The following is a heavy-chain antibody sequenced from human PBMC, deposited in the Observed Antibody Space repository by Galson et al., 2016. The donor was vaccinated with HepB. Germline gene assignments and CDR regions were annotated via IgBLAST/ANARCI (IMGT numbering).Heavy chain of an antibody. CDR1: GFTFSTYG. D-gene: IGHD5-18*01. CDR2: ISYDGDTK. Sequence: SLRLSCAASGFTFSTYGMHRVRQAPGKGLEWVAVISYDGDTKYHADSVKGRFTISRDNSKNTLYLQMHRLRFEDTAVYYCASDPRQWQRGYNYGLEYWGQGTLVSVSS. CDR3: ASDPRQWQRGYNYGLEY. J-gene: IGHJ4*02. V-gene: IGHV3-30*03.